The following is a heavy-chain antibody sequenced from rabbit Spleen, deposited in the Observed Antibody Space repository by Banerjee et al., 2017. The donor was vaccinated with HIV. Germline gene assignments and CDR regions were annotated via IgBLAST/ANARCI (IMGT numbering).Heavy chain of an antibody. CDR1: GFSFNSSYY. J-gene: IGHJ4*01. V-gene: IGHV1S40*01. CDR2: IYAGSSGST. CDR3: ARDPGNDDNL. D-gene: IGHD3-1*01. Sequence: QSLDESGGGLVNPEGSLTLTCNAYGFSFNSSYYMGWVRQAPGKGLEWIACIYAGSSGSTYYASWAKGRFTISKTSSTTVTLRMTSLTAADTATYFCARDPGNDDNLWGPGTLVTVS.